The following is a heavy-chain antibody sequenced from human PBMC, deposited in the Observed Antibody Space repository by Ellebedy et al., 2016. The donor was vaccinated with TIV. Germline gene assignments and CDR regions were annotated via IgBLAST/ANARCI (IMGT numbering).Heavy chain of an antibody. CDR3: VRCTINGGRREYFQH. D-gene: IGHD2-15*01. J-gene: IGHJ1*01. CDR1: GLPVGSAY. V-gene: IGHV3-53*01. CDR2: IHIDGST. Sequence: GESLKISCGASGLPVGSAYMSWVRHAPGKGLEWVSVIHIDGSTDYADAAKGRFSISRDSSKNTLFLQMSSLRADETSVYYCVRCTINGGRREYFQHWGQGTLVIVSS.